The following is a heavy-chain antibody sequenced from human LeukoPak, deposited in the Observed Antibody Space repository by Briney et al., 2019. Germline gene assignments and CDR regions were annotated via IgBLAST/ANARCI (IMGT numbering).Heavy chain of an antibody. CDR2: ISGRSDDI. J-gene: IGHJ5*02. CDR3: ARDWDGRSDCFDP. D-gene: IGHD1-26*01. CDR1: GYTFSTFG. V-gene: IGHV1-18*01. Sequence: ASVKVSCKASGYTFSTFGISWVRQAPGHGLEWMGYISGRSDDINYAQNFEGRLTMTTDTSTSTAYMELVSPTSDDTAVYYCARDWDGRSDCFDPWGQGTLVSVSS.